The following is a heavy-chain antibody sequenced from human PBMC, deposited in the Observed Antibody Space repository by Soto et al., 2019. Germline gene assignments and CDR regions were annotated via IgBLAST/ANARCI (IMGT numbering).Heavy chain of an antibody. J-gene: IGHJ5*02. V-gene: IGHV3-21*01. Sequence: RLSCAASGFTFLSFTMNWVRQAPGKGLEWVSTISSNSAYIYYTDALRGRFTISRDNAKNSLHLQMKSLRAEDTAVYYCTRDASRDSSARGWFEPWGPGTLVIVSS. CDR3: TRDASRDSSARGWFEP. D-gene: IGHD6-13*01. CDR2: ISSNSAYI. CDR1: GFTFLSFT.